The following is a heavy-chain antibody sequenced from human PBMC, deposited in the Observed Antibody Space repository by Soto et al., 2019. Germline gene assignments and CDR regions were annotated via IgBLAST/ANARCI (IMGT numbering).Heavy chain of an antibody. J-gene: IGHJ4*02. CDR2: ISYDGSNK. D-gene: IGHD1-7*01. CDR1: GLTFSSCA. V-gene: IGHV3-30-3*01. Sequence: GGSLRLSCAASGLTFSSCAMHWVRQAPGKGLEWVAVISYDGSNKYYADSVKGRFTISRDNSKNTLYLQMNSLRAEDTAVYYCARVTTASNWNYLFDYWGQGTLVTVSS. CDR3: ARVTTASNWNYLFDY.